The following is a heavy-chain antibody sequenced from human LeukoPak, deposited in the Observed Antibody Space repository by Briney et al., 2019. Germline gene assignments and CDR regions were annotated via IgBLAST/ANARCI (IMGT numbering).Heavy chain of an antibody. J-gene: IGHJ4*02. CDR3: AKDRSSSWYHPTDY. V-gene: IGHV3-23*01. CDR1: GFTFSSYV. Sequence: GGSLRLSGAASGFTFSSYVRTWVRQAPGKGRGGVSGISGSGGSTYYADSVKARFTISTDNSKNTLYLQMNSLSAEDTAVYYCAKDRSSSWYHPTDYWGQGTLVTVSS. D-gene: IGHD6-19*01. CDR2: ISGSGGST.